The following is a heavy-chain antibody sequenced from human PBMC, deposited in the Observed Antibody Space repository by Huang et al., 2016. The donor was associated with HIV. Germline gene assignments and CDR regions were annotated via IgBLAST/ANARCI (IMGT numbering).Heavy chain of an antibody. CDR2: MNPKSGNT. Sequence: QVQLVQSGAEVRKPGASVKVSCKASGYTFSSYDINWVRQAPGQGLGWMGWMNPKSGNTGYAQKFKGRVAMTRNTSMTTAYMELRSLRSDDTAVYFCARGLGRTRRFDYWGQGALVNVYS. CDR3: ARGLGRTRRFDY. J-gene: IGHJ4*02. D-gene: IGHD2-2*01. CDR1: GYTFSSYD. V-gene: IGHV1-8*01.